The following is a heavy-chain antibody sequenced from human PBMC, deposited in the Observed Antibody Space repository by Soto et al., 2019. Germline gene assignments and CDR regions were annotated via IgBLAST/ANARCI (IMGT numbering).Heavy chain of an antibody. J-gene: IGHJ4*02. CDR3: ASSIN. Sequence: QVQLVESGGGVVQPGRSLRLSCAASGFPFSSYGMHWVRQAPGKGLDWVAVIWYDGSNKDYADSVKSRFTISRDNSKNTLFLQMNNLRVDDTAVYYCASSINWGQGTLVTVSS. CDR2: IWYDGSNK. V-gene: IGHV3-33*01. CDR1: GFPFSSYG.